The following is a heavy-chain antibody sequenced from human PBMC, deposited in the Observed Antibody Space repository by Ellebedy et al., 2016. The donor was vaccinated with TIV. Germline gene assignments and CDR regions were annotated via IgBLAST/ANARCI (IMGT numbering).Heavy chain of an antibody. D-gene: IGHD3-9*01. CDR1: GFAVNSYY. J-gene: IGHJ6*02. Sequence: PGGSLRLSCAASGFAVNSYYITWARQAPGKGLDWVSVIFTSDITSYADSVRGRFTISRDNAKNTLYLQLNSLRAEDTAVYYCARDLVRYPLAVVYYYYGMDVWGQGTTVTVSS. V-gene: IGHV3-53*01. CDR3: ARDLVRYPLAVVYYYYGMDV. CDR2: IFTSDIT.